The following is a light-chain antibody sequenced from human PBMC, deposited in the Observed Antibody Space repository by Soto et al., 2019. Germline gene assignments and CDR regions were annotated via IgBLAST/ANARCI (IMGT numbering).Light chain of an antibody. J-gene: IGKJ4*01. CDR3: QQRSSCPLT. CDR1: QSVSGSY. Sequence: EIVLTQSPGTLSLSPGERATLSCSASQSVSGSYLAWYQQKPGQPPRLLIYDASYRATGIPARFSGSGSGTDFTLTISSLEPEDFAVYYCQQRSSCPLTFGGGTKVDIK. V-gene: IGKV3-11*01. CDR2: DAS.